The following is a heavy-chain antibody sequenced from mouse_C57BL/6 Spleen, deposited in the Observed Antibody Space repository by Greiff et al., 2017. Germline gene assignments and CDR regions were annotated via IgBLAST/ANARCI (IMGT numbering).Heavy chain of an antibody. Sequence: DVQLVESGVGLVKPGGSLKLSCAASGFTFSDYGMHWVRQAPEKGLEWVAYISSGSSTIYYADTVKGRFTISRDNAKNTLFLQMTSLRSEDTAMYYCARPHGSSPWFAYWGQGTLVTVSA. D-gene: IGHD1-1*01. V-gene: IGHV5-17*01. CDR1: GFTFSDYG. J-gene: IGHJ3*01. CDR2: ISSGSSTI. CDR3: ARPHGSSPWFAY.